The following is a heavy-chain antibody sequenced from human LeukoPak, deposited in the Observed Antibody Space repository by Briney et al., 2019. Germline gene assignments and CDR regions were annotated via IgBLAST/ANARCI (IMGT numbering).Heavy chain of an antibody. D-gene: IGHD3-22*01. CDR3: ARVLVIPYYYGMDV. J-gene: IGHJ6*02. V-gene: IGHV4-59*01. CDR1: GGSISSYY. CDR2: IYYSGST. Sequence: SETLSLTCTVSGGSISSYYWSWIRQPPGKGLEWIGYIYYSGSTNYNPSLKSRVTISVDTSKNQFSLKLSSVTAADTAVYYYARVLVIPYYYGMDVWGQGTTVTVSS.